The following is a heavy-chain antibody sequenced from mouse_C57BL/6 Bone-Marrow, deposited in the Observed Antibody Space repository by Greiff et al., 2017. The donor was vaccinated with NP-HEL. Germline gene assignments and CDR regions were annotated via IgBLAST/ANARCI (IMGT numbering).Heavy chain of an antibody. D-gene: IGHD2-1*01. CDR3: ARRRFYYCNPFDY. CDR2: INPNNGGT. J-gene: IGHJ2*01. Sequence: VQLQQSGPELVKPGASVKIPCKASGYTFTDYNMDWVKQSHGKSLEWIGDINPNNGGTIYNQKFKGKATLTVDKSSSTAYMELRSLTSEDTAVYYCARRRFYYCNPFDYWGQGTTLTVSS. CDR1: GYTFTDYN. V-gene: IGHV1-18*01.